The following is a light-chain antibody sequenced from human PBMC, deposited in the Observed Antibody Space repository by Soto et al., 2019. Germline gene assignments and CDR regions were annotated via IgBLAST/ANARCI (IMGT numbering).Light chain of an antibody. V-gene: IGLV2-14*01. CDR1: SSDVGGYNY. CDR3: SSYTSISTWV. Sequence: QSALTQPASVSGSPGQSITISCTGTSSDVGGYNYVSWYQQHPGKAPKVMIYEVSKRPSGVSNRFSGSKSGNTASLTISGLQAEDEADYYCSSYTSISTWVFGGGTQLTVL. CDR2: EVS. J-gene: IGLJ3*02.